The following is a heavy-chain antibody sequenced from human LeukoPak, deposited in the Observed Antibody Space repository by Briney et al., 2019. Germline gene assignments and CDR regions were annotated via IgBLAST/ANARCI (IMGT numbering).Heavy chain of an antibody. Sequence: PGGSPSPSCAASGFTFSSYSMNWVRQAPGKGLEWVSFISISSTYIFYADSVEGRFTFSRHNAKNSMYLQINSLRAEDTAVYYCANLYSAISGWKRIYDSTGPPFVYWGEGTLITVSS. CDR3: ANLYSAISGWKRIYDSTGPPFVY. CDR1: GFTFSSYS. CDR2: ISISSTYI. D-gene: IGHD3-22*01. V-gene: IGHV3-21*01. J-gene: IGHJ4*02.